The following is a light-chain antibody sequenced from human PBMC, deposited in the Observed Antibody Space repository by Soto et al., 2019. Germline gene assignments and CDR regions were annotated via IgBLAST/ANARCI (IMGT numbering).Light chain of an antibody. CDR2: WAS. V-gene: IGKV4-1*01. Sequence: DIVMTQSPDSLAVSLGERATINCKSSQSVLYSSNNKNYLAWYQPKPGQPPKLLIYWASTRESVVPDRFSGSGSGTDFTLTISSLQAEDVAVYYCQQYYSSPLTFGGGTKVEIK. CDR1: QSVLYSSNNKNY. CDR3: QQYYSSPLT. J-gene: IGKJ4*01.